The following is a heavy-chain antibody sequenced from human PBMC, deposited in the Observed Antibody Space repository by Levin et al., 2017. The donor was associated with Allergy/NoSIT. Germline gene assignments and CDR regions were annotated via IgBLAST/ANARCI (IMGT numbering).Heavy chain of an antibody. J-gene: IGHJ6*02. CDR1: GFTFSDYY. CDR3: AKGKISGATYALDV. V-gene: IGHV3-11*01. Sequence: NAGGSLRLSCAASGFTFSDYYMSWIRQAPGKGLEWVSYITDTSGARYYADSVKGRITISRDNAKNTLYLHMSSLRAEDTAVYFCAKGKISGATYALDVWGQGTTVIVS. CDR2: ITDTSGAR. D-gene: IGHD1-1*01.